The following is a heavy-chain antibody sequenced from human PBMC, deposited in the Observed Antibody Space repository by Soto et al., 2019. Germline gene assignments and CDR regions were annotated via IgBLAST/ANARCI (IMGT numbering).Heavy chain of an antibody. CDR1: GDSISSDYY. Sequence: SETLSLTCTVSGDSISSDYYWSWVRQPPGKGLEWIGSIYYSGSTYYNPSLKSRVTISVDTSKNQFSLKLSSVTAADTAVYYCARLLYYFDYWGQGTLVTVSS. J-gene: IGHJ4*02. V-gene: IGHV4-39*01. CDR2: IYYSGST. CDR3: ARLLYYFDY.